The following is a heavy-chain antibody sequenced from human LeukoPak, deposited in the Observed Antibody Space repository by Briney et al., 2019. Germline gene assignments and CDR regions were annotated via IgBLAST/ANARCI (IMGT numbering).Heavy chain of an antibody. J-gene: IGHJ6*02. D-gene: IGHD4-17*01. CDR1: GGTFSSYA. Sequence: ASVKVSCKASGGTFSSYAISWVRQAPGQGLEWMGGIIPIFGTANYAQEFQGRVTITADESTSTAYMELSSLRSEDTAVYYCARGGPYGDYFLGMDVWGQGTTVTVSS. CDR2: IIPIFGTA. V-gene: IGHV1-69*13. CDR3: ARGGPYGDYFLGMDV.